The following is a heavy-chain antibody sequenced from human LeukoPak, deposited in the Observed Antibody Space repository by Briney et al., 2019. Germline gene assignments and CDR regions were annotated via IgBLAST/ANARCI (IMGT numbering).Heavy chain of an antibody. D-gene: IGHD2-2*01. CDR3: AREGGYCSGTSCFT. CDR1: GGSISSGGYY. J-gene: IGHJ5*02. CDR2: IYYSGST. V-gene: IGHV4-31*03. Sequence: SETLSLTCTVSGGSISSGGYYWSWLRQHPGTGLEWIGYIYYSGSTYYNPSLKSRVTISVDTSKNQFSLKLSSVTAADTAVYYCAREGGYCSGTSCFTWGQGTLVTVSS.